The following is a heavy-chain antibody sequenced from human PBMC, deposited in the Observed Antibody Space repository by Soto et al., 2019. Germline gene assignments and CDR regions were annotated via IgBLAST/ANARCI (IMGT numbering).Heavy chain of an antibody. D-gene: IGHD3-10*01. V-gene: IGHV3-48*03. Sequence: GGSLRLSCAASGFTFSSYEMNWVRQAPGKGLEWVSYISSSGSTIYYADSVKGRFTISRDNAKNSPYLQMNSLRAEDTAVYYCARDSTGAGYYGMDVWGQGTTVTVS. CDR3: ARDSTGAGYYGMDV. CDR1: GFTFSSYE. J-gene: IGHJ6*02. CDR2: ISSSGSTI.